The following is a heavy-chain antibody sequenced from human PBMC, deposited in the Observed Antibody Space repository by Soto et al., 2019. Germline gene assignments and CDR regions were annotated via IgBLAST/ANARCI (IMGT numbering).Heavy chain of an antibody. CDR2: ISGSGFKK. V-gene: IGHV3-23*01. D-gene: IGHD3-22*01. Sequence: PGGSLRLSCAASGFIFENFGMSWVRQAPGKGLEWISSISGSGFKKYYADSVKGRFTISRDNSKSTVYLELNNLSAEDTAVYYCARGTAEYDSSDYPLSAWGRGTLVTVSS. J-gene: IGHJ1*01. CDR3: ARGTAEYDSSDYPLSA. CDR1: GFIFENFG.